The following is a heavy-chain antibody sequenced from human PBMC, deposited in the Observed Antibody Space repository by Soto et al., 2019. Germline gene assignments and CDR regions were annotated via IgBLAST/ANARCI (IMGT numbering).Heavy chain of an antibody. Sequence: ASVKVSCKASGYTFTSYDINWVRQATGQGLEWMGWISAYNGNTNYAQKLQGRVTMTTDTSTSTAYMELRSLRSDDTAVYYCARSIAAAVDFDYWGQGTLVTVS. CDR3: ARSIAAAVDFDY. CDR2: ISAYNGNT. CDR1: GYTFTSYD. D-gene: IGHD6-13*01. J-gene: IGHJ4*02. V-gene: IGHV1-18*01.